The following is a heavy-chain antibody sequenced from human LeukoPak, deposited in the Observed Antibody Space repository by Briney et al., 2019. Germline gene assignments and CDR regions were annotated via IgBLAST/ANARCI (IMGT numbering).Heavy chain of an antibody. CDR2: MNPNSGNT. D-gene: IGHD2-2*01. J-gene: IGHJ5*02. Sequence: ASVKVSCKASGGTFSSYDTNWVRQATGQGLEWMGWMNPNSGNTGYAQKFQGRVTMTRNTSISTAYMELSSLRSEDTAVYYCARGGIVVVPAAMRWFDPWGQGTLVTVSS. CDR1: GGTFSSYD. V-gene: IGHV1-8*02. CDR3: ARGGIVVVPAAMRWFDP.